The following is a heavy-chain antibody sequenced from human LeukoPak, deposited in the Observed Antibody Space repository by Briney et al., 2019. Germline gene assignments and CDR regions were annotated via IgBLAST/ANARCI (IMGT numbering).Heavy chain of an antibody. CDR1: GYTFTGYY. CDR3: ARVGSSLGMDV. CDR2: INPNSGGA. J-gene: IGHJ6*02. V-gene: IGHV1-2*02. Sequence: ASVKVSCKASGYTFTGYYLHWVRQAPGQGLEWMGWINPNSGGANFAQRFQGRVTMTRDTSITTAYMELSRLRSDDTAVYYCARVGSSLGMDVWGQGTTVTVSS. D-gene: IGHD6-13*01.